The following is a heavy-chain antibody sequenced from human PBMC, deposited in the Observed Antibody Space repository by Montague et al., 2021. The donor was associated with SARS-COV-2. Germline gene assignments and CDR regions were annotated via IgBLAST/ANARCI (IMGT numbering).Heavy chain of an antibody. J-gene: IGHJ6*04. CDR3: ARVGRQQLVRLAGMDV. Sequence: SETRSLTCTVSGGSISSSSYYWGWIRQPPGKGLEWIGSIYYSGSTYYNPSLKSRVTISVDTSKNQFSLKLSSVTAAATAVYYWARVGRQQLVRLAGMDVWGEGTTATVSS. D-gene: IGHD6-13*01. CDR1: GGSISSSSYY. CDR2: IYYSGST. V-gene: IGHV4-39*07.